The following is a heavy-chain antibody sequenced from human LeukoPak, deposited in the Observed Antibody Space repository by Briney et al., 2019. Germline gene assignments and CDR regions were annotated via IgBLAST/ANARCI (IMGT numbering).Heavy chain of an antibody. J-gene: IGHJ6*03. V-gene: IGHV3-30*18. D-gene: IGHD2-2*01. CDR3: AKDIDIVVVGVNMDV. CDR1: GFTVSSNY. CDR2: ISYDGSNK. Sequence: GGSLRLSCAASGFTVSSNYMSWVRQAPGKGLEWAAVISYDGSNKYYADSVKGRFTISRDNSKNTLYLQMNSLRAEDTAVYYCAKDIDIVVVGVNMDVWGKGTTVTVSS.